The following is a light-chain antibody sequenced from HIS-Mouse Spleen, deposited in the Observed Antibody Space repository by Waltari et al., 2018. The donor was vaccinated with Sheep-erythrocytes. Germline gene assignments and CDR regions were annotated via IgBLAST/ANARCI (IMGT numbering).Light chain of an antibody. V-gene: IGKV3-20*01. CDR3: QQYGSSPLT. J-gene: IGKJ4*01. CDR1: QSVSSSY. Sequence: EIVLTQSPGTLSLYPWERATLSCRASQSVSSSYLDWYQQKPGQAPRLLIYGASSRATGIPDRFSGSGSGTDFTLTISRLEPEDFAVYYCQQYGSSPLTFGGGTKVEIK. CDR2: GAS.